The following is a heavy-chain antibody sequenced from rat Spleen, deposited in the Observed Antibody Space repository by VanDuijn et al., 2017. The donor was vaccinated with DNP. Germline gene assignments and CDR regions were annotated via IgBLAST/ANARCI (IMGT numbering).Heavy chain of an antibody. CDR2: INFSGTT. CDR1: GHSITSNY. J-gene: IGHJ2*01. Sequence: EVQLQESGPGLVKPSQSLSLTCSVTGHSITSNYWAWIRRFPGNKMEWMGYINFSGTTNYNPSLKSRVSITRDTSKNQFFLHLNSVSTEDTATYYCARFGPDLDYWGQGVMVTVSS. V-gene: IGHV3-1*01. CDR3: ARFGPDLDY. D-gene: IGHD3-1*01.